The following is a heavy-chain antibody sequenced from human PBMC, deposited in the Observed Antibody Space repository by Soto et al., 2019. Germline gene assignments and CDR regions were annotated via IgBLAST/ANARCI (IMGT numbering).Heavy chain of an antibody. Sequence: QVQLVQSGAEVKKPGSSVKVSCRASGGTFSSYTISWVRQAPGQGPEWMGRIIPILGIANYAQKFQGRVTITADKSTSTAYMELSSLRSEDTAVYYCARGDISNYYYYYIDVWGKGTTVTVSS. CDR2: IIPILGIA. CDR3: ARGDISNYYYYYIDV. D-gene: IGHD3-16*01. V-gene: IGHV1-69*02. CDR1: GGTFSSYT. J-gene: IGHJ6*03.